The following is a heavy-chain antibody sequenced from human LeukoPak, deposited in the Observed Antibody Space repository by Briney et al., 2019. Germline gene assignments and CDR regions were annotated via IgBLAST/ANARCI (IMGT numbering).Heavy chain of an antibody. J-gene: IGHJ6*02. CDR1: GYTFTSYG. V-gene: IGHV1-18*01. CDR3: ARDEREGWYYYYGMDV. D-gene: IGHD1-26*01. Sequence: ASVTVSCTAYGYTFTSYGISWVRQAPGQGLEWMGWISAYNGNTNYAQKLQGRVTMTTDTSTSTAYMELRSLRSDDTAVYYCARDEREGWYYYYGMDVWGQGTTVTVSS. CDR2: ISAYNGNT.